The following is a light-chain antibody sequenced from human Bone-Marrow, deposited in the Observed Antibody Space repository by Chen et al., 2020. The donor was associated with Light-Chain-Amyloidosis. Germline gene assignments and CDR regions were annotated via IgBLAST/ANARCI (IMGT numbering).Light chain of an antibody. CDR3: QQYHITPYT. CDR2: WAS. V-gene: IGKV4-1*01. CDR1: QSIQYNSDNKNY. J-gene: IGKJ2*01. Sequence: DIVMTQSPDSLAVSLGERATINCKSSQSIQYNSDNKNYLAWYQQKPGQPPKLLIYWASTRESGVPDRFSGSGSGTDFTLTSSSLQAEDVAVYYCQQYHITPYTFGQGTKLEIK.